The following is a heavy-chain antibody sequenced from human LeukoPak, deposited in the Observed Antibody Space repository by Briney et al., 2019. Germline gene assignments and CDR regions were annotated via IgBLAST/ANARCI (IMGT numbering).Heavy chain of an antibody. V-gene: IGHV3-23*01. Sequence: GGSLRLSCAASGFTFSSYAMSWVRQAPGKGLEWVSAISDSGADTYYTDSVKGRYTISRDNSKNTLYLQVNSLRAEDTAVYYCAKDLRLITMVRGALDYWGQGTLVTVPS. J-gene: IGHJ4*02. CDR1: GFTFSSYA. CDR2: ISDSGADT. D-gene: IGHD3-10*01. CDR3: AKDLRLITMVRGALDY.